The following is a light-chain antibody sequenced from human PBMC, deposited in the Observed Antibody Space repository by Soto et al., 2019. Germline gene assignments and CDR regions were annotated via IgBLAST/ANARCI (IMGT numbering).Light chain of an antibody. CDR2: DAS. CDR3: QQCVNWPLLT. Sequence: EIVLTQSPATLSFSPGERATLSCRASQSIDNYLAWYQQKPGQAPRPLIYDASNRATGIAARFSGSGSGTDFTLTISSLEPEDFAVYYCQQCVNWPLLTLGGGTKVELK. J-gene: IGKJ4*01. V-gene: IGKV3-11*01. CDR1: QSIDNY.